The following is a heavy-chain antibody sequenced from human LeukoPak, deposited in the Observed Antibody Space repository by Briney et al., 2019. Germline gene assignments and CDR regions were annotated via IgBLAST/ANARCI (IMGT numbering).Heavy chain of an antibody. D-gene: IGHD3-22*01. CDR2: IHTTGST. CDR1: GDCLSTYY. Sequence: SETLSLPCTVSGDCLSTYYWRWIRQSGGRGLEWIGRIHTTGSTNYNHSLKSRVTMSVDASKKQLSLKFNSVTAADTAVYYCARGGIYSDSSGFRDIDSWGQGTLLTVSS. J-gene: IGHJ4*02. CDR3: ARGGIYSDSSGFRDIDS. V-gene: IGHV4-4*07.